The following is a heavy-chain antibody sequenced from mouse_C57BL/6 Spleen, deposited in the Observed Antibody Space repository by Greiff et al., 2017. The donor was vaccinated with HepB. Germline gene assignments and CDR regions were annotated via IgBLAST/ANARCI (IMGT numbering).Heavy chain of an antibody. Sequence: VQLQQSGPELVKPGASVKISCKASGYSFTGYYMNWVKQSPEKSLEWIGEINPSTGGTTYNQKFKAKATLTVDKSSSTAYMQLKSLTSEDSAVYYCARDYYGSRFDYWGQGTTLTVSS. CDR2: INPSTGGT. V-gene: IGHV1-42*01. CDR3: ARDYYGSRFDY. D-gene: IGHD1-1*01. J-gene: IGHJ2*01. CDR1: GYSFTGYY.